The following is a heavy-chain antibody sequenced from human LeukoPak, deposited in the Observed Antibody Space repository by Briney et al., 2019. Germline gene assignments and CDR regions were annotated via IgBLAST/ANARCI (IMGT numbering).Heavy chain of an antibody. CDR2: INTNTGNA. V-gene: IGHV7-4-1*02. D-gene: IGHD3-10*01. CDR1: GYTFTSYA. J-gene: IGHJ6*02. Sequence: GASVKVSCKASGYTFTSYAINWVRQAPGQGLEWMGWINTNTGNAAYAQGLTGRSVFSLDTSVSTAYLQISSLKAEDTAVYYCARDRALLSGSYYYYYYGMDVWGQGTTVTVSS. CDR3: ARDRALLSGSYYYYYYGMDV.